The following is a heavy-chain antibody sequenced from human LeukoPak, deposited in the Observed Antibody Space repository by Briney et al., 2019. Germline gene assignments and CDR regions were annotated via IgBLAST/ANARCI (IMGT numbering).Heavy chain of an antibody. J-gene: IGHJ4*02. V-gene: IGHV3-23*01. CDR2: ISGSGGST. CDR3: AKDNGYGDSWYDILTGYYNSFDY. D-gene: IGHD3-9*01. Sequence: GGSLRLSCAASGFTFSSYAMSWVCQAPGKGLEWVSAISGSGGSTYYADSVKGRFTISRDNSKNTPYLQMNSLRAEDTAVYYCAKDNGYGDSWYDILTGYYNSFDYWGQGTLVTVSS. CDR1: GFTFSSYA.